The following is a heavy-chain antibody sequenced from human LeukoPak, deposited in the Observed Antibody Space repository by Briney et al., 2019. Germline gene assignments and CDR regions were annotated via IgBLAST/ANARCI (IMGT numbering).Heavy chain of an antibody. J-gene: IGHJ4*02. CDR3: ARGPNSNWSGLDF. CDR1: GFTFSSSW. CDR2: INSDGSST. D-gene: IGHD6-6*01. V-gene: IGHV3-74*01. Sequence: GGSLRLSCAASGFTFSSSWMHWVRQAPEKGLVWVSRINSDGSSTSYADSVKGRFTISRDNAKNTLYLQVNNLRAEDTAVYYCARGPNSNWSGLDFWGQGTLLTVSS.